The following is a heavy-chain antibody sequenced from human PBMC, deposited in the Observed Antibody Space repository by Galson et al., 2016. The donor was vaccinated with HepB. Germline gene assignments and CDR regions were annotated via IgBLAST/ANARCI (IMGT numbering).Heavy chain of an antibody. D-gene: IGHD2-15*01. J-gene: IGHJ1*01. CDR2: LYYSGTT. V-gene: IGHV4-39*07. CDR1: GDSITSSGYS. Sequence: LSLTCAVSGDSITSSGYSWVWIRQPPGKGLQWIGSLYYSGTTFYNPSLRSRVTISVDTSKNQFSLRLHSVTAADTAAYYCARGSNPSLRGEGYYFQHWGQGTLVTVSS. CDR3: ARGSNPSLRGEGYYFQH.